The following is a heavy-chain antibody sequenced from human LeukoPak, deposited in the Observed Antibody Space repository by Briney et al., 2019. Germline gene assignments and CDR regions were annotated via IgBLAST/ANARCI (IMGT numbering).Heavy chain of an antibody. CDR1: GFTFSTYG. J-gene: IGHJ4*02. CDR3: ARSDCGSDGCKLLNY. CDR2: ISGSGDAT. V-gene: IGHV3-23*01. Sequence: TGGSLRLSCAASGFTFSTSGFTFSTYGIHWVRQAPGKGLEWVSAISGSGDATKYADSVKGRFTISRDNSKNTLSLQMSNLRAEDTATYYCARSDCGSDGCKLLNYWGQGILVTVSS. D-gene: IGHD2-21*01.